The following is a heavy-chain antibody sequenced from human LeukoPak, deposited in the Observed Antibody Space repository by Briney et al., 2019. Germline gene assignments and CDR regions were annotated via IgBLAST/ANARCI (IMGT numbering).Heavy chain of an antibody. J-gene: IGHJ4*02. CDR3: AKDGDYYDSSGYHRADY. CDR1: GFTFSTYA. CDR2: ISSSGSTI. V-gene: IGHV3-48*04. D-gene: IGHD3-22*01. Sequence: GGSLRLSCAASGFTFSTYAMSWVRQAPGKGLEWVSYISSSGSTIYYADSVKGRFTISRDNAKNSLYLQMNSLRAEDTAVYYCAKDGDYYDSSGYHRADYWGQGTLVTVSS.